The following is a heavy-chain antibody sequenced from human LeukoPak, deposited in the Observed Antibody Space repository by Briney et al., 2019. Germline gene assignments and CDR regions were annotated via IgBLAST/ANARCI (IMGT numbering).Heavy chain of an antibody. CDR3: ARHSAVADPFDY. V-gene: IGHV4-59*08. J-gene: IGHJ4*02. CDR1: GGSISGYY. CDR2: IYYSGST. D-gene: IGHD6-19*01. Sequence: SETLSLTCTVSGGSISGYYWSWIRQPPGKGLEWIGYIYYSGSTNYNPSLKSRVTISVDTSKNQFSLKLSSVTAADTAVYYCARHSAVADPFDYWGQGTLVTVSS.